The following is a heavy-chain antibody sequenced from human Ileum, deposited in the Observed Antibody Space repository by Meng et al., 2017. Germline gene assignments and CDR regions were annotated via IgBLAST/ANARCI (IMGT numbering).Heavy chain of an antibody. CDR1: GFTFSNYW. Sequence: EVQRVESGGGVVQPGGCRRRACAASGFTFSNYWMNWVRHVPGKGLVWVSRINRDGTSTSYADSLEGRFSISRDNAKNTLYLQMNNLRPEDTAVYYCSRDLSSEWELVGWGQGTLVTVSS. J-gene: IGHJ4*02. V-gene: IGHV3-74*01. D-gene: IGHD1-26*01. CDR2: INRDGTST. CDR3: SRDLSSEWELVG.